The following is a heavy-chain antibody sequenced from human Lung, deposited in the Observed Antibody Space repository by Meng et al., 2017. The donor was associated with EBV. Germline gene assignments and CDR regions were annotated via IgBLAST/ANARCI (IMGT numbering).Heavy chain of an antibody. Sequence: HVCLMESGPGMWKPYNTLSLPCQFSCGSISSGGHYSSWIRQPPWKSLEWIGYIYYSGSTYYNPSLKSRVTISVDTSKKQFSLKLSSVTAAETAVYYCAREWCSGGSCYPDYWGQGTLVTVSS. J-gene: IGHJ4*02. D-gene: IGHD2-15*01. CDR1: CGSISSGGHY. CDR2: IYYSGST. CDR3: AREWCSGGSCYPDY. V-gene: IGHV4-30-4*01.